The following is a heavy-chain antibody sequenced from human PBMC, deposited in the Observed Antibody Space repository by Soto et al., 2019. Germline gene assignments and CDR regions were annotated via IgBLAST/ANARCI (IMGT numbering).Heavy chain of an antibody. Sequence: EVQVVESGGGSVQPGGSLRLSCVASGFSFSNAWMSWVRQAPGKGLEWVGRIRSTIDGGTPDYAAPVRGRFTISRDDSKNTLFLQMNSLKTEDTAVYYCTTVAARLYYYYIDVWGQGTTVTVSS. J-gene: IGHJ6*02. CDR1: GFSFSNAW. D-gene: IGHD6-6*01. V-gene: IGHV3-15*01. CDR2: IRSTIDGGTP. CDR3: TTVAARLYYYYIDV.